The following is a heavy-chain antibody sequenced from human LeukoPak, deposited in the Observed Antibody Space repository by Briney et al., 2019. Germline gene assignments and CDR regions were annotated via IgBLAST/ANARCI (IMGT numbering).Heavy chain of an antibody. CDR2: ISATTGRII. D-gene: IGHD3-10*01. V-gene: IGHV3-11*04. CDR3: ARYYSDAFDV. CDR1: GFTFSDYY. J-gene: IGHJ3*01. Sequence: GGSLRLSCAASGFTFSDYYMTWIRQAPGKGLEWLSYISATTGRIIYYADSVKGRFTISRDNTKNSLFLQMVSLRVEDTALYYCARYYSDAFDVWGQGTVVTAPS.